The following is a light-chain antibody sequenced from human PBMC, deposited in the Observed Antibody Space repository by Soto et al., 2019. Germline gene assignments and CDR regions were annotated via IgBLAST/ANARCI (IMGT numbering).Light chain of an antibody. J-gene: IGKJ1*01. V-gene: IGKV3-15*01. CDR3: QQYNNWPRT. CDR1: QSVSSD. Sequence: IVMTQSPATLSVSPGERATLSCMASQSVSSDLAWYHQKPGQAPRLLIYGVSTRATGIPARFSGSGSGTEFTLTINSLQSEDFAVYYCQQYNNWPRTFGQRTKVDIK. CDR2: GVS.